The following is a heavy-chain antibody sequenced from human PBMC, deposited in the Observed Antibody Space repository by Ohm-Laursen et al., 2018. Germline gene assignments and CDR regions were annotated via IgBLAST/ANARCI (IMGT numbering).Heavy chain of an antibody. J-gene: IGHJ4*02. Sequence: SLRLSCTASGFTLNSHAMSWVRQTPGKGLEWVSFISGSGGSTDYADSVTGRFTISRDISKNTLYLQMNSLRAEDTAVYYCARNYDFWGGCPHYWGQGTLVTVSS. D-gene: IGHD3-3*01. CDR1: GFTLNSHA. V-gene: IGHV3-23*01. CDR2: ISGSGGST. CDR3: ARNYDFWGGCPHY.